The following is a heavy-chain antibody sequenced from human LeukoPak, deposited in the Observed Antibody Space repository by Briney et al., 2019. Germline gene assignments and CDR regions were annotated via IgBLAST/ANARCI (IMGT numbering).Heavy chain of an antibody. CDR1: GCTFTSYY. CDR3: VREYIAAAGTSFDY. CDR2: INPSGGNT. D-gene: IGHD6-13*01. Sequence: SSVKVSCKASGCTFTSYYMHWVRQAPGQGLEWMGIINPSGGNTSYTQKFQGRVTMTRDMSTSTVYIELSSLSSEHTGLYYCVREYIAAAGTSFDYWGKGTLVTVSS. V-gene: IGHV1-46*01. J-gene: IGHJ4*02.